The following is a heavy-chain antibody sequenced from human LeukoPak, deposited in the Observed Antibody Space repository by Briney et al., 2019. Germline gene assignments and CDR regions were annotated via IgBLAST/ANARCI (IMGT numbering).Heavy chain of an antibody. CDR3: ARGAYYGSGSYYSAFDI. CDR2: MSPNSGNT. CDR1: GYTFTSYD. J-gene: IGHJ3*02. D-gene: IGHD3-10*01. Sequence: VSVKVSCKASGYTFTSYDVNWVRQATGQGLEWMGWMSPNSGNTGYAQKFQGRVTMTRNTSITTAYMELSSLRSEDTAVYYCARGAYYGSGSYYSAFDIWGQGTMVTVSS. V-gene: IGHV1-8*01.